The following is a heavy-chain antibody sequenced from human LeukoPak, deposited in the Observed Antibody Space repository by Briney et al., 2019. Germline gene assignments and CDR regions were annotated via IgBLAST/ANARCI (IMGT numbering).Heavy chain of an antibody. CDR2: IKQDGNDK. CDR3: GRGGRGDY. J-gene: IGHJ4*02. V-gene: IGHV3-7*05. CDR1: GFTFSSYS. Sequence: GGSLRLSCVASGFTFSSYSMQWVRQAPGRGLEWVANIKQDGNDKHYVDSVKGRFTISRDNAKNSLYLQMNTLRVEDTDVYYCGRGGRGDYWGQGTLVTVSS.